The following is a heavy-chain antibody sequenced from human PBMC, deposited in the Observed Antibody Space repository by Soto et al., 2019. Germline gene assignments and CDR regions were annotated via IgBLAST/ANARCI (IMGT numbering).Heavy chain of an antibody. J-gene: IGHJ6*02. CDR2: IWYDGSNK. CDR1: GFTFSSYG. CDR3: ARDRGYSGYDSPRFYYGMDV. V-gene: IGHV3-33*01. Sequence: QGQLVESGGGVVQPGRSLRLSCAASGFTFSSYGMHWVRQAPGKGLEWVAVIWYDGSNKWYADSVKGRFTISRDNSKNTLYLQMNSLRAEDTAVYSCARDRGYSGYDSPRFYYGMDVWGQGTTVTVSS. D-gene: IGHD5-12*01.